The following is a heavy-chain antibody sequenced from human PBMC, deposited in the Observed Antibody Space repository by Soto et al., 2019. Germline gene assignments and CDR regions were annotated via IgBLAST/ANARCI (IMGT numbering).Heavy chain of an antibody. CDR2: INPNSGGT. J-gene: IGHJ5*02. V-gene: IGHV1-2*02. CDR1: GYTFTGYY. CDR3: ARDYAQGAYSSGWYEGWFAP. Sequence: QVQLVQSGAEVKKPGASVKVSCRASGYTFTGYYIHWVRQAPGQGLEWMGWINPNSGGTNYAQKFQGRVTMTRDTSVSTAYMELSTLRSDDTDVYYCARDYAQGAYSSGWYEGWFAPWGQGALVTVSS. D-gene: IGHD6-13*01.